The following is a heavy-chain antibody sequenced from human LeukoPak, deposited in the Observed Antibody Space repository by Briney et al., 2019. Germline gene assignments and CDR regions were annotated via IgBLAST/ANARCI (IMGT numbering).Heavy chain of an antibody. CDR2: IYTSGST. Sequence: SETLSLTCTVSGGSISSYYGSWIRQPPGKGLEWIEYIYTSGSTNYNPSLKSRVTISVDTSKNQFSLKLSSVTAADTAVYYCARSLRQIAARPRWEFDYWGQGTLVTVSS. V-gene: IGHV4-4*09. CDR3: ARSLRQIAARPRWEFDY. CDR1: GGSISSYY. J-gene: IGHJ4*02. D-gene: IGHD6-6*01.